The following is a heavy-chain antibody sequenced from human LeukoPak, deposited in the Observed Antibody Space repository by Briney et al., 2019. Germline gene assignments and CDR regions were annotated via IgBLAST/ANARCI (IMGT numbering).Heavy chain of an antibody. V-gene: IGHV3-21*01. Sequence: SGGSLRLSCAASGFTFSSYSMNWVRQAPGKGLEWVSSISSSSSYKYYADSLKGRFTISRDNAKNSVYLQMNSLRAEDTALYFCVRGTAVVIPTFDYWGQGILVTVSS. CDR3: VRGTAVVIPTFDY. J-gene: IGHJ4*02. CDR1: GFTFSSYS. D-gene: IGHD3-16*02. CDR2: ISSSSSYK.